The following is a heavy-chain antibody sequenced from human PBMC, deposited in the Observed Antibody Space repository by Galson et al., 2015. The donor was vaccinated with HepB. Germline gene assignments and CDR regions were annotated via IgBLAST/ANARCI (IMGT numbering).Heavy chain of an antibody. CDR1: GFSFSSYS. D-gene: IGHD3-10*01. V-gene: IGHV3-48*02. Sequence: LRLFCAASGFSFSSYSMNWVRQAPGEGLEWGSYISSSSTIYYADSVKGRFTISRDNAKNPQYLQMNSQRDEDTAVYYCARLWFGVLSFLDYWGQGTLVTVSS. CDR2: ISSSSTI. CDR3: ARLWFGVLSFLDY. J-gene: IGHJ4*02.